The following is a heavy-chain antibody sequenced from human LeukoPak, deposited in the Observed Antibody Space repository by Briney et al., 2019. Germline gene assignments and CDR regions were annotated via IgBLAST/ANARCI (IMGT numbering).Heavy chain of an antibody. J-gene: IGHJ5*02. CDR1: GFTVSSNY. Sequence: GSLRLSCAASGFTVSSNYMSWVRQAPGKGLEWVSVIYSGGSTYYADSVKGRFTISRDNAKNSLYLQMNSLRAEDTAVYYCARGDWFDPWGQGTLVTVSS. CDR3: ARGDWFDP. V-gene: IGHV3-53*01. CDR2: IYSGGST.